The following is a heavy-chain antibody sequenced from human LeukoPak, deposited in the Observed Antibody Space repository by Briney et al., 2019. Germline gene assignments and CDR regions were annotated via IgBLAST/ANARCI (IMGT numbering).Heavy chain of an antibody. V-gene: IGHV3-11*01. Sequence: GGALRLSCAASGFTLSDYYMSGIRQAPGGGLEGVSYSSRSGSTIYFADSVKGRFAISRDHAKNSLYLQMNSLRAEDTAVYYCARRRDFIDYRGQGTLVTVSS. CDR3: ARRRDFIDY. CDR2: SSRSGSTI. J-gene: IGHJ4*02. CDR1: GFTLSDYY. D-gene: IGHD3/OR15-3a*01.